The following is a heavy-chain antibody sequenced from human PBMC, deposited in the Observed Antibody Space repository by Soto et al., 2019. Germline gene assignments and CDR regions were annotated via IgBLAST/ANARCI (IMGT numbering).Heavy chain of an antibody. CDR1: GGSISSGGYY. Sequence: QVQLQESGPGLVKPSQTLSLICTVSGGSISSGGYYWSWIRQHPGKGLEWIGYTYYSGSTYYNPSLKSLVTISVDTSKNQFSLKLSSVTAADTAVYYCARDLKLRLGELSLCGYYYGMDVWGQGTTVTVSS. J-gene: IGHJ6*02. CDR2: TYYSGST. D-gene: IGHD3-16*02. CDR3: ARDLKLRLGELSLCGYYYGMDV. V-gene: IGHV4-31*01.